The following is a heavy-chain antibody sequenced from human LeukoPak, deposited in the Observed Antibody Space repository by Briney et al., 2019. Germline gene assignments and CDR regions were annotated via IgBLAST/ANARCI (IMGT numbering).Heavy chain of an antibody. J-gene: IGHJ5*01. CDR3: VLAPNSNWFDF. Sequence: SSETPSPTCSVSGDSISGFFWNLVRQSPEKGLEWIAVTHYSGTTNYNPSLKSRVTISIDTSRQQFFLKLSSVTAADTAVYYCVLAPNSNWFDFWGQGTRVTVSS. CDR1: GDSISGFF. D-gene: IGHD2-8*01. V-gene: IGHV4-59*12. CDR2: THYSGTT.